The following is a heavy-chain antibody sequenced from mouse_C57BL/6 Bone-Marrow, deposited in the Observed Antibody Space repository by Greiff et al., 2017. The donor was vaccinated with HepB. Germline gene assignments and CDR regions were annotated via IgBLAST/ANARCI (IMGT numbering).Heavy chain of an antibody. Sequence: QVQLKQSGAELVRPGASVTLSCKASGYTFTDYEMHWVKQTPVHGLEWIGAIDPETGGTAYNQKFKGKAILTADKSSSTAYMELRSLTSEDSAVYYCTSPYYYGSSHYFDYWGQGTTLTVSS. CDR3: TSPYYYGSSHYFDY. CDR1: GYTFTDYE. V-gene: IGHV1-15*01. D-gene: IGHD1-1*01. CDR2: IDPETGGT. J-gene: IGHJ2*01.